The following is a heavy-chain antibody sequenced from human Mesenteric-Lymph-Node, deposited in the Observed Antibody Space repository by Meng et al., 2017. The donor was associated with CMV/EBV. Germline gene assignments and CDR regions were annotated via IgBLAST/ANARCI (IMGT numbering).Heavy chain of an antibody. CDR1: GFTFNNYA. Sequence: GESLKISCAASGFTFNNYAMHWVRQAPGKGLEWVAVISYDGSNKYYADSVKGRFTISRDNSKNTLYLQMNSLRAEDTAVYYCAKERGVYDFWSGPLNYYYYGMDVWGQGTTVTVSS. D-gene: IGHD3-3*01. V-gene: IGHV3-30-3*01. CDR2: ISYDGSNK. CDR3: AKERGVYDFWSGPLNYYYYGMDV. J-gene: IGHJ6*02.